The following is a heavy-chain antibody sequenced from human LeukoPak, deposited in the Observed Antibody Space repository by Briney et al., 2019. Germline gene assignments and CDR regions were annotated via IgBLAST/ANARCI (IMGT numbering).Heavy chain of an antibody. V-gene: IGHV3-48*03. CDR1: GFTFSSNE. Sequence: PGGSLRLSCSASGFTFSSNEMSWGRQARGKGLGWVSYISATGYTIYYKDVVKGGFTTSRDNANNSLYLQINSLRAEDTAVYYCARVSRSGSWGFFDYWGQGTLVTVSS. CDR3: ARVSRSGSWGFFDY. J-gene: IGHJ4*02. CDR2: ISATGYTI. D-gene: IGHD3-16*01.